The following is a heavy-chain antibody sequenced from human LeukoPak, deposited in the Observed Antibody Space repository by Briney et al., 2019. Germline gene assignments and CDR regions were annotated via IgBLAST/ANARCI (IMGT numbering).Heavy chain of an antibody. CDR2: INSDGSST. V-gene: IGHV3-74*01. CDR1: GFTFSSYW. J-gene: IGHJ3*02. D-gene: IGHD2-15*01. CDR3: ARELTVCSGGSCYSRAFDI. Sequence: GGSLRLSCAASGFTFSSYWMLWVRQAPGKGLVWVSRINSDGSSTSYADSVKGRFTISRDNAKNTLYLQMNSLRAEDTAVYYCARELTVCSGGSCYSRAFDIWGQGTMVTVSS.